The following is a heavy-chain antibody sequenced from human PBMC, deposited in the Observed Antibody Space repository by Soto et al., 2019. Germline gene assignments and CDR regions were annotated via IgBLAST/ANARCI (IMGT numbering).Heavy chain of an antibody. D-gene: IGHD6-13*01. Sequence: QVTLKESGPVLVKPTETLTLTCTVSGFSLSNARMGVSWIRQPPGKALEWLAHIFSNDEKSYSTSLKSRLTISKRTSKIQVVLTMTNMDPVDTATYYCARIQGSSWYNWFYPWGQGTLVTVAS. CDR1: GFSLSNARMG. V-gene: IGHV2-26*01. J-gene: IGHJ5*02. CDR3: ARIQGSSWYNWFYP. CDR2: IFSNDEK.